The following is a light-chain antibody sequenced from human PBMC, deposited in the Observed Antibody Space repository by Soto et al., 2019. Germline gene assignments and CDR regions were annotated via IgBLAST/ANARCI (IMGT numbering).Light chain of an antibody. CDR2: DVT. CDR1: TSDVGADKY. J-gene: IGLJ1*01. CDR3: CSYACSYV. Sequence: QSALTQPRSVSGSPGQSVTISCSGATSDVGADKYVSWYQHHPGKAPKVMIYDVTKRRSGVPDRFSGSKSGNTASLTISGLQADDESYYYCCSYACSYVFGTGTKLTVL. V-gene: IGLV2-11*01.